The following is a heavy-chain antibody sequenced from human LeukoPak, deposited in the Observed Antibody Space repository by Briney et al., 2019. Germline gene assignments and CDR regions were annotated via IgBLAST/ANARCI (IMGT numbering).Heavy chain of an antibody. D-gene: IGHD6-13*01. J-gene: IGHJ4*02. V-gene: IGHV1-24*01. CDR2: FDPEDGET. CDR3: ATVTEGYSSSWYPPGYFDY. CDR1: GYTLTELS. Sequence: ASVKVSCKVSGYTLTELSMHWVRQAPGKGLEWMGGFDPEDGETIYAQKFQGRVNMTEDTSTDTAYMELSSLRSEDTAVYYCATVTEGYSSSWYPPGYFDYWGQGTLVTVSS.